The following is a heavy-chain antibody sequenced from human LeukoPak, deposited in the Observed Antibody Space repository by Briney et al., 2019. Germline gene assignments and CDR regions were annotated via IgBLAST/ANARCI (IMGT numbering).Heavy chain of an antibody. CDR2: IYFSGNT. CDR1: GASISSYY. J-gene: IGHJ4*02. V-gene: IGHV4-59*01. Sequence: PSETLSLTCTVSGASISSYYWNWIRQPPGKGLEWIGYIYFSGNTNYNPSLKSRVTISIDTSKNQFSLKLSSLTAADTAVYYCARVGYSYGNDYWGQGTLVTVS. CDR3: ARVGYSYGNDY. D-gene: IGHD5-18*01.